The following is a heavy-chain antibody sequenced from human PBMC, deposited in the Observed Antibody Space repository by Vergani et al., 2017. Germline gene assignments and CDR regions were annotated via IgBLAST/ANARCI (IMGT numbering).Heavy chain of an antibody. CDR2: ISAYNGNT. V-gene: IGHV1-18*01. J-gene: IGHJ6*03. Sequence: QVQLVQSGAEVKKPGASVKVSCKASGYTFTSYGISWVRQAPGQGLEWMGWISAYNGNTNYAQKLQGRVTMTTDTSTSTAYMELRSLRSDDTAVYYCASDLRRDGYNPRLYYDMDVWGKGTTVTVSS. CDR1: GYTFTSYG. D-gene: IGHD5-24*01. CDR3: ASDLRRDGYNPRLYYDMDV.